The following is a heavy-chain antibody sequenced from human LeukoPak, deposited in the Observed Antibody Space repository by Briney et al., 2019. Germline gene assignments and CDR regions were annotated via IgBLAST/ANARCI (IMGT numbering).Heavy chain of an antibody. Sequence: GGSLRLSCAASGFTFDDYAMHWVRQAPGKGLEWVSGISWNSGSIGYADSVKGRFTISRDNAKNSLYLQMNSLRAEDTALYYCAKDIRSARSPSIDYWGQGTLVTVSS. CDR1: GFTFDDYA. CDR3: AKDIRSARSPSIDY. V-gene: IGHV3-9*01. J-gene: IGHJ4*02. CDR2: ISWNSGSI. D-gene: IGHD6-6*01.